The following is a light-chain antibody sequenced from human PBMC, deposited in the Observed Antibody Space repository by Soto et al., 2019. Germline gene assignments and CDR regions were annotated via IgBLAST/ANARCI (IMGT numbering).Light chain of an antibody. J-gene: IGKJ4*01. CDR3: QHRSSWPLP. CDR1: QGVSNY. CDR2: DAS. Sequence: EIVLTQSPATLSLSPGERATLSCRASQGVSNYLAWYQQKPGQAPRILIYDASNRATGIPARFSGSGSGTDFTLTISSLEPEDFEVYYCQHRSSWPLPFGGGPKVEIK. V-gene: IGKV3-11*01.